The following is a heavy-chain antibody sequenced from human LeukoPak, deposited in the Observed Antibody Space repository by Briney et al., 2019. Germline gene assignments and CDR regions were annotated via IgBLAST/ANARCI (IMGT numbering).Heavy chain of an antibody. D-gene: IGHD3-10*01. J-gene: IGHJ4*02. CDR1: GGSISSYY. V-gene: IGHV4-59*01. CDR2: IYYSGST. Sequence: SETLSLTCTVSGGSISSYYWSWIRQPPGKGLEWIAYIYYSGSTNYNPSLKSRVTISVDTSKNQFSLKLSSVTAADTAVYYCARDKFGSVDWGQGTLVTVSS. CDR3: ARDKFGSVD.